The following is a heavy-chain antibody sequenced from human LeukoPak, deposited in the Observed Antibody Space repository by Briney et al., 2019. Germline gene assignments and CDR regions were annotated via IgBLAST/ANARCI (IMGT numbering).Heavy chain of an antibody. D-gene: IGHD2-2*01. CDR1: GFTFTIHL. J-gene: IGHJ6*04. Sequence: PVGSLRLSCAASGFTFTIHLMTSVREAPGKGLWWVSYIISSSSYTYYAHSVKDRFTITRDNAKNSLYLQMNSLRAEDTAVYYCARDSIVVGPAAMGDYYYYGMDVWGKGTTVTVSS. CDR2: IISSSSYT. V-gene: IGHV3-21*01. CDR3: ARDSIVVGPAAMGDYYYYGMDV.